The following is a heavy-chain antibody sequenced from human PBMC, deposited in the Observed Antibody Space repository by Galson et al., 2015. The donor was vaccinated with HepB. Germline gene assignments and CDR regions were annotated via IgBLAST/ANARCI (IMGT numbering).Heavy chain of an antibody. Sequence: CAISGDSVSSNSASWNWIRQSPSRGLEWLGRTYYRSKWYADSALSVKGRLTVNADTSKNQFFLQLSSVNPEDAAVYYCARGGRGMTVSIFYYWGQGTLVTVSS. D-gene: IGHD5/OR15-5a*01. J-gene: IGHJ4*02. CDR3: ARGGRGMTVSIFYY. CDR2: TYYRSKWYA. V-gene: IGHV6-1*01. CDR1: GDSVSSNSAS.